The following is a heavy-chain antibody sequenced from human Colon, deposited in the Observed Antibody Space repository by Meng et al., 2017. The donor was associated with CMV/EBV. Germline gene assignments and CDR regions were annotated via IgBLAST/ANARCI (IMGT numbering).Heavy chain of an antibody. CDR2: IKSKIDGGKI. J-gene: IGHJ4*02. D-gene: IGHD2-15*01. CDR3: TTLLRGF. CDR1: GFTFTNAA. V-gene: IGHV3-15*01. Sequence: EVHLVESGGDLVKPGGSLRLSCAASGFTFTNAAMTWVRQASGKGLEWIGRIKSKIDGGKIDYAAPVRGRFAISRDDSKATVYLQIDTLEIEDTGMYYCTTLLRGFWGQGTLVTVSS.